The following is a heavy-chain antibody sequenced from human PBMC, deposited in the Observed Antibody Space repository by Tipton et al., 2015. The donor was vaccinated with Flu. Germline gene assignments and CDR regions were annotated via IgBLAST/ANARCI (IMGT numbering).Heavy chain of an antibody. CDR3: ARRDFSNYVSDPKNWFDP. V-gene: IGHV4-38-2*01. CDR2: VARTGDT. J-gene: IGHJ5*02. Sequence: TLSLTCAVSVDSISSDYYWAWIRQFPGKGLEWIGTVARTGDTISNPSLKSRVTLSIDTSKNQFSLKMKSVTATDMAVYYCARRDFSNYVSDPKNWFDPWGQGTLVTVSS. CDR1: VDSISSDYY. D-gene: IGHD4-11*01.